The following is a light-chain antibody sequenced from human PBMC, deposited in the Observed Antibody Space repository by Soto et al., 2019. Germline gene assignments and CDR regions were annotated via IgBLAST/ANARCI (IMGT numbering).Light chain of an antibody. CDR2: KAS. CDR1: QSISSL. J-gene: IGKJ2*01. V-gene: IGKV1-5*03. CDR3: QQYNSVSYT. Sequence: DIKMTQSPSTLSASVGDRVTITCRASQSISSLLAWYQQKPGKAPKLLIYKASSLESGVPSRFSGSGSGTEFTLTISSLQPDDFATYYCQQYNSVSYTFGQGTKLEMK.